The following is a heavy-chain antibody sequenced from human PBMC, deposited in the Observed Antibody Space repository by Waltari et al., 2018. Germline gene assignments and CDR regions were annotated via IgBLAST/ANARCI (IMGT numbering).Heavy chain of an antibody. CDR3: ARNAKPKVVPAAIDYFDY. CDR2: IIPIFGTA. V-gene: IGHV1-69*12. J-gene: IGHJ4*02. Sequence: QVQLVQSGAEVKKPGSSVKVSCKASGGTFSSYAISWVRQAPGQGLEWMGGIIPIFGTANYAQKFQGRVTITADESTSTAYMELSSLRSEDTAVYYCARNAKPKVVPAAIDYFDYWGQGTLVTVSS. D-gene: IGHD2-2*01. CDR1: GGTFSSYA.